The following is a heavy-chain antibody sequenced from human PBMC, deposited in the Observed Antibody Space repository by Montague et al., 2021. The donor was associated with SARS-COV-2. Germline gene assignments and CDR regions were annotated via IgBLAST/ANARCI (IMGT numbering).Heavy chain of an antibody. D-gene: IGHD3-16*02. CDR3: ARTSLASASCRFDP. CDR1: GGSTNNFY. V-gene: IGHV4-59*01. Sequence: SETLSLTCTVSGGSTNNFYWSWIRQPPGKGLEWIGYIYYSGGTDYNPSLKSRVTISIDTSKNQFSPNLTSVTAADTGVYYCARTSLASASCRFDPRGQGTLVTVSS. CDR2: IYYSGGT. J-gene: IGHJ5*02.